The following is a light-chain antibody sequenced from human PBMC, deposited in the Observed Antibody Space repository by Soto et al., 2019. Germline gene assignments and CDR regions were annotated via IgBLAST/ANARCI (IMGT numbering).Light chain of an antibody. CDR3: VQVALFPRP. Sequence: DIVLTQTPLSSPVTLGQPASISCRSNQSLVYSDGNTYLSWLQQRPGQPPRLLIYRVSNRFSGVPDRFSGSGAGTDFTLKIYRVEPEDVGIYYCVQVALFPRPFGQGTQVEIK. CDR1: QSLVYSDGNTY. J-gene: IGKJ1*01. CDR2: RVS. V-gene: IGKV2-24*01.